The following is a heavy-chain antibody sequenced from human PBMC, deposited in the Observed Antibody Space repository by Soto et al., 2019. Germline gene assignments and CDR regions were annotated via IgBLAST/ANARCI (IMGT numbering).Heavy chain of an antibody. D-gene: IGHD3-22*01. CDR3: ARAPHYDSSDEWDSDYYYGMDV. J-gene: IGHJ6*02. CDR1: GGSISSYY. V-gene: IGHV4-59*12. Sequence: SETLSLTCTVSGGSISSYYWSWIRQPPGKGLEWIGYIYYSGSTNYNPSLKSRVTISVDRSKNQFSLKLSSVTAADTAVYYCARAPHYDSSDEWDSDYYYGMDVWPRDHGHRLL. CDR2: IYYSGST.